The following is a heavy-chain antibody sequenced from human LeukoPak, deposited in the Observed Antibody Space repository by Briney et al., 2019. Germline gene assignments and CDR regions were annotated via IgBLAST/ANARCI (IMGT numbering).Heavy chain of an antibody. CDR3: ARVEYRYGFEY. CDR1: GYTFTGYY. CDR2: INPNSGGT. Sequence: EASVKVSCKASGYTFTGYYMHWVRQAPGQGLEWMGWINPNSGGTNYAQKFQGRVTMTRDTSISTAYMELSRLRSDDTAIYYCARVEYRYGFEYWGQGTLVTVSS. D-gene: IGHD5-18*01. V-gene: IGHV1-2*02. J-gene: IGHJ4*02.